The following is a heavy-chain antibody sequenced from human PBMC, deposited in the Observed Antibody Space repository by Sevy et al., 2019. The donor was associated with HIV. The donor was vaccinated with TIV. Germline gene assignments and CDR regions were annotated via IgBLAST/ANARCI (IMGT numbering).Heavy chain of an antibody. CDR1: GFTVSSNY. CDR3: ARGRGTGYSYGFDY. CDR2: IYSGGST. D-gene: IGHD5-18*01. Sequence: GGSLRLSCAASGFTVSSNYMSWVRQAPGKGLERVSVIYSGGSTYYADSVKGRFIISRDNSKNTLYLQMNSLRAEDTAVYYCARGRGTGYSYGFDYWGQGTLVTVSS. J-gene: IGHJ4*02. V-gene: IGHV3-66*01.